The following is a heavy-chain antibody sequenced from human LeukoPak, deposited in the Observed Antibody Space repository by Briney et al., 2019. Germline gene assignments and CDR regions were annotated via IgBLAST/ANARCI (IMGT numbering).Heavy chain of an antibody. D-gene: IGHD4-23*01. CDR2: INSGGDT. V-gene: IGHV3-23*01. CDR1: GFTFNIYP. Sequence: GGSLRLSCAASGFTFNIYPMGWVRQDPGKGLQWVSSINSGGDTSYAASVKGHFTISRDNSKNTLYLQMNSLRVEDTAVYYCAKAAVVVGLAAFDLWGRGTVVTVSS. J-gene: IGHJ3*01. CDR3: AKAAVVVGLAAFDL.